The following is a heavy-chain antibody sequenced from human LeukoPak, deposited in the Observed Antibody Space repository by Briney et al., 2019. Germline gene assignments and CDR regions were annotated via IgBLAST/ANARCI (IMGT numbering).Heavy chain of an antibody. CDR3: ATSIGYCSGGSCEGNFDY. V-gene: IGHV6-1*01. D-gene: IGHD2-15*01. CDR1: GDSFSSNSAA. CDR2: TYYRSKWYN. J-gene: IGHJ4*02. Sequence: SQTLSLTCAISGDSFSSNSAAWNWIRQSPSRGLEWLGRTYYRSKWYNDYAVSVKSRITINPDTSKNQFSLQLNSVTPEDTAVYYCATSIGYCSGGSCEGNFDYWGQGTLVTVSS.